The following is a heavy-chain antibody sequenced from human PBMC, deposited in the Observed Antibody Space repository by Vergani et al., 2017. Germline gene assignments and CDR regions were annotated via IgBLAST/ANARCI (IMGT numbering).Heavy chain of an antibody. D-gene: IGHD1-26*01. V-gene: IGHV4-59*12. CDR2: INHSGST. Sequence: QVQLQESGPGLVKPSETLSLTCTVSGGSISSYYWSWIRQPPGKGLEWIGEINHSGSTNYNPSLKSRVTISVDTSKNQFSLKLSSVTAADTAVYYCASLREGAAFIGAFDIWGQGTMVTVSS. J-gene: IGHJ3*02. CDR3: ASLREGAAFIGAFDI. CDR1: GGSISSYY.